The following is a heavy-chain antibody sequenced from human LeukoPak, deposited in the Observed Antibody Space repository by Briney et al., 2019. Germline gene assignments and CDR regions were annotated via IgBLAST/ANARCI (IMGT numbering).Heavy chain of an antibody. Sequence: SETLSLTCTVSGGSISSYYWSWIRQPAGKGLEWIGRIYTSGSTNYNPSLKSLVTMSVETSKNQFSLKLSSVTATNTAVYYCARVSGGGELLWFGEGQNCFDPWGQGTLVTVSS. CDR2: IYTSGST. V-gene: IGHV4-4*07. D-gene: IGHD3-10*01. CDR1: GGSISSYY. CDR3: ARVSGGGELLWFGEGQNCFDP. J-gene: IGHJ5*02.